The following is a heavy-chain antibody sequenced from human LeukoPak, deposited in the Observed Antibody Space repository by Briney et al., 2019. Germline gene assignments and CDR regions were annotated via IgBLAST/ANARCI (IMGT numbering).Heavy chain of an antibody. Sequence: HSGGSLRLSCVGSGLTLSIYGMSWVRQAPGKGLEWVSGMTGSALPSRTHYADSVKGRFTISRDNSKNTLYLQMDSLRADDTAIYYCAKSLSGGRTTVTIYGMDVWGQGTTVTVSS. CDR2: MTGSALPSRT. V-gene: IGHV3-23*01. CDR1: GLTLSIYG. CDR3: AKSLSGGRTTVTIYGMDV. D-gene: IGHD4-17*01. J-gene: IGHJ6*02.